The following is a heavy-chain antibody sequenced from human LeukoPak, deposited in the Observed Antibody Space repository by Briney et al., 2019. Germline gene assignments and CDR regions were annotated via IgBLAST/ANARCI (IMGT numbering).Heavy chain of an antibody. CDR2: INHSGST. V-gene: IGHV4-34*01. Sequence: SETLSLTCAVYGGSLSGYYWSWIRQPPGKGLEWIGEINHSGSTNYNPSLKSRGTISVDTSKNQFSLKLSSVTAADTAVYYCARENGLRPRGGPYYFDYWGQGTLVTVSS. J-gene: IGHJ4*02. D-gene: IGHD4-17*01. CDR3: ARENGLRPRGGPYYFDY. CDR1: GGSLSGYY.